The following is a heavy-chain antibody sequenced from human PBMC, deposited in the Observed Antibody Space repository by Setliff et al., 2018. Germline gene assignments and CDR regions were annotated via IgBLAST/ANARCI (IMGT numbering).Heavy chain of an antibody. CDR1: GGSISSYY. CDR3: ARSFSRREKFLLDY. J-gene: IGHJ4*02. V-gene: IGHV4-4*07. Sequence: PSETLSLTCTVSGGSISSYYWSWIRQPAGKGLEWIGRIYTSGSTNYNPSLKSRVTMSVDTSKNQFSLKVSSVTAADTAVYYCARSFSRREKFLLDYWGQGALVTVSS. CDR2: IYTSGST.